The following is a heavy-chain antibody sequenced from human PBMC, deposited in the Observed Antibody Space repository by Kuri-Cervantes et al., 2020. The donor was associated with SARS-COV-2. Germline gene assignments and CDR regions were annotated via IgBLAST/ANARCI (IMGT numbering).Heavy chain of an antibody. V-gene: IGHV4-34*01. Sequence: ESLKISCAASGFSFSDFSMTLIRQSPGKGLEWIGEIYHNGNTNYNPSLKSRVTISVDESKNQFSSKLNSVTAADTAVYYCASLLLWQQFAHWGQGILVTVSS. J-gene: IGHJ4*02. CDR2: IYHNGNT. CDR1: GFSFSDFS. D-gene: IGHD5-24*01. CDR3: ASLLLWQQFAH.